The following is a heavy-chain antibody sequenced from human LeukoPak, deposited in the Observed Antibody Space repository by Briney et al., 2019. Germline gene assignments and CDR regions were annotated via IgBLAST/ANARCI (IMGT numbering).Heavy chain of an antibody. CDR2: LNSDGSK. CDR1: AFTGSTNY. CDR3: AREGISGWAYFDY. V-gene: IGHV3-53*01. Sequence: GGSLSFSCAASAFTGSTNYMSWVRPAQGKGLEWGSVLNSDGSKHYADSERGRFTSSRENAKNTLYRQMYSLRSEESAVYYCAREGISGWAYFDYGGQGTL. D-gene: IGHD6-19*01. J-gene: IGHJ4*02.